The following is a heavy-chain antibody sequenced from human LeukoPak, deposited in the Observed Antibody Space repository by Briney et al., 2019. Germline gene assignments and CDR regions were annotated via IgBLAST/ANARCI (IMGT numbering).Heavy chain of an antibody. CDR2: IIPIFGTA. CDR3: ARRLYYDILPSSWFDP. D-gene: IGHD3-9*01. Sequence: ASVKVSCKASGGTFSSYAISWVRQVPGQGLEWMGGIIPIFGTANYAQKFQGRVTITADESTSTAYMELSSLRSEDTAVYYCARRLYYDILPSSWFDPWGQGTLVTVSS. J-gene: IGHJ5*02. CDR1: GGTFSSYA. V-gene: IGHV1-69*01.